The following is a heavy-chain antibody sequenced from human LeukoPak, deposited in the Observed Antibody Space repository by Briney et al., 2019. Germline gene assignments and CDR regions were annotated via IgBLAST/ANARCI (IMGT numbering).Heavy chain of an antibody. Sequence: SETLSLTCAVYGGSFSGYYWSWIRQPPGKGLEWIGEINHSGSTNYNPSLKSRVTISVDTSKNQFSLKLSSVTAADTAVYYCARGRVVVVITIKPHWYFDLWGRGTLVTVSP. D-gene: IGHD3-22*01. CDR2: INHSGST. CDR1: GGSFSGYY. V-gene: IGHV4-34*01. J-gene: IGHJ2*01. CDR3: ARGRVVVVITIKPHWYFDL.